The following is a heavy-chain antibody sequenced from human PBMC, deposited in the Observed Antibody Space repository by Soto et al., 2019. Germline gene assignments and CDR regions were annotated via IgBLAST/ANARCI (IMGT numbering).Heavy chain of an antibody. V-gene: IGHV4-39*06. CDR1: GGSISSSRCH. CDR2: IKYSGTT. Sequence: SETLSLTCTVSGGSISSSRCHWGWIRQPPGKGLEWIASIKYSGTTFYNPSLKSRVTLSVDTSKNQFALKLSSVTAADTAVYYCARDSRGVGATGFDYWGQGTLVTVSS. CDR3: ARDSRGVGATGFDY. J-gene: IGHJ4*02. D-gene: IGHD1-26*01.